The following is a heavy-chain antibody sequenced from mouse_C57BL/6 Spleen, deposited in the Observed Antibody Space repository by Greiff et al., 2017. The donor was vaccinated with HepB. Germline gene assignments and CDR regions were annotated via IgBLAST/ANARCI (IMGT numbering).Heavy chain of an antibody. CDR2: ISDGGSYT. V-gene: IGHV5-4*01. CDR1: GFTFSSYA. D-gene: IGHD2-2*01. J-gene: IGHJ2*01. Sequence: EVKLMESGGGLVKPGGSLKLSCAASGFTFSSYAMSWVRQTPEKRLEWVATISDGGSYTYYPDNVKGRFTISRDNAKNNLYLQMSHLKSEDTAMYYCARDWVNRGYFDYWGQGTTLTVSS. CDR3: ARDWVNRGYFDY.